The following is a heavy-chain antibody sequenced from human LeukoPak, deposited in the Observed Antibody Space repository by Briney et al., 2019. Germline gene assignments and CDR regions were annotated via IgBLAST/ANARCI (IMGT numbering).Heavy chain of an antibody. V-gene: IGHV3-33*01. Sequence: GGSLRLSCAASGFTFGSYGMHWVRQAPGKGPEWVAVIWYDGSNIYYADSVKGRFTISRHNSKNTLFLQMNSLRAEDTAVYYCARGYDKPDYWGQGTLVTVSS. CDR2: IWYDGSNI. D-gene: IGHD3-3*01. J-gene: IGHJ4*01. CDR3: ARGYDKPDY. CDR1: GFTFGSYG.